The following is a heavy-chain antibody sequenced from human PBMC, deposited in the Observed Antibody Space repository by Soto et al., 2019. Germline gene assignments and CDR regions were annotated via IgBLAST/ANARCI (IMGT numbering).Heavy chain of an antibody. J-gene: IGHJ4*02. D-gene: IGHD2-2*01. CDR1: GYAFTDYD. Sequence: ASVKVSCKASGYAFTDYDIKWMRQAAGQGLELMGWMNPNTGNTAYAQKFEGRLTLTRDTSTSTAYMDLRSLTNADTAVYYCARGFSSYADHWAQGTLVTVSS. V-gene: IGHV1-8*02. CDR2: MNPNTGNT. CDR3: ARGFSSYADH.